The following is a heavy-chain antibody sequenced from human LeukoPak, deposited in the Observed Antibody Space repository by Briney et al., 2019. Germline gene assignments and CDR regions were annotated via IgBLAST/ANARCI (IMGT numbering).Heavy chain of an antibody. V-gene: IGHV4-59*01. Sequence: PSETLSLTRSVSGCSISSYYWSWIRQPPGKGLEWVWYMYYTGSTNYNPSLESRVNISVDTSKKQLSMKLSSVTAADTAVYYCARDRRESTKPNDAFDIWGQGTMVTVSS. D-gene: IGHD1-1*01. CDR2: MYYTGST. CDR1: GCSISSYY. J-gene: IGHJ3*02. CDR3: ARDRRESTKPNDAFDI.